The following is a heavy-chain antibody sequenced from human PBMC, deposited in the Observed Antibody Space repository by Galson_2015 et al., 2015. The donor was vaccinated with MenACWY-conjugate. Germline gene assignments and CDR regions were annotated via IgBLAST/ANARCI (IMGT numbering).Heavy chain of an antibody. V-gene: IGHV3-53*01. D-gene: IGHD2-2*01. Sequence: SLRLSCAASGFTVSSNYLSWVRQAPGKGLEWVSILYSGGHTFYADSVKGRFTISRDNFKNTLYLQMNSPRAEDTAVYYCARWTAADGLGYYYYGMDVWGQGTTVTVSS. CDR3: ARWTAADGLGYYYYGMDV. CDR2: LYSGGHT. J-gene: IGHJ6*02. CDR1: GFTVSSNY.